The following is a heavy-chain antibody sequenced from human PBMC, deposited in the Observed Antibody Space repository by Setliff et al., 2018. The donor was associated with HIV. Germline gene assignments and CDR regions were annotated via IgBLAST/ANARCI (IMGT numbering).Heavy chain of an antibody. Sequence: PGGSLRLSCAASGFTFSTHGMHWVRQAPGKGLEWVAIISYDGTSKHYEDSVKGRFTISRDNSKNTLYLHMNNLRGDATAVYYCAKNLYRSGWASDCWGQGTLVTVSS. J-gene: IGHJ4*02. CDR2: ISYDGTSK. D-gene: IGHD6-25*01. CDR3: AKNLYRSGWASDC. V-gene: IGHV3-30*18. CDR1: GFTFSTHG.